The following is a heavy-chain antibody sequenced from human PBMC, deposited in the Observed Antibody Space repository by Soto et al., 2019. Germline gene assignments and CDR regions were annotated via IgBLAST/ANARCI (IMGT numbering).Heavy chain of an antibody. J-gene: IGHJ4*02. Sequence: ASVKVSCKASGYTFNSLDINWMRQAPGQGLEWMGWMSPKTGNTGYAQKFQDRVTMTWNIATSTAYMDLSSLTSEDTAVYYCARGVASGVDFRGQGTLVTVSS. V-gene: IGHV1-8*01. CDR3: ARGVASGVDF. CDR2: MSPKTGNT. CDR1: GYTFNSLD.